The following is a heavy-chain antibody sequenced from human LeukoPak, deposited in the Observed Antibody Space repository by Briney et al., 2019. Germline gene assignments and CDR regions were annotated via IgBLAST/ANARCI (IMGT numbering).Heavy chain of an antibody. CDR1: GGSISSYY. D-gene: IGHD6-13*01. CDR3: ARGYSSSSHDAFDI. V-gene: IGHV4-59*01. CDR2: IYYSGST. J-gene: IGHJ3*02. Sequence: SETLSLTCTVSGGSISSYYWSRIRQPPGKGLEWIGYIYYSGSTNYNPPLKSRVTISVDTSKNQFSLKLSSVTAADTAVYYCARGYSSSSHDAFDIWGQGTMVTVSS.